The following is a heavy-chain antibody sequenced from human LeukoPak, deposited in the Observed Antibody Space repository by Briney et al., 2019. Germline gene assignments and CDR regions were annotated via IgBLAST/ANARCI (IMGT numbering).Heavy chain of an antibody. D-gene: IGHD5-12*01. CDR1: GYSISSGYY. J-gene: IGHJ4*02. V-gene: IGHV4-38-2*02. Sequence: SETLSLTCTVSGYSISSGYYWAWIRQPPGKGLEWIGSMYHSGSTYYNPSLKSRVTISVDTSKNQFSLKLSSVTAADTAVYYCAIGYSGNPFDYWGQGTLVTVSS. CDR2: MYHSGST. CDR3: AIGYSGNPFDY.